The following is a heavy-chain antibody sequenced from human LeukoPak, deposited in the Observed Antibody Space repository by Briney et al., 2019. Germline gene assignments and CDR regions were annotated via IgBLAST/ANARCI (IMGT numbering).Heavy chain of an antibody. CDR1: GFTFSSYS. D-gene: IGHD3-10*02. CDR2: ISSSSSYI. Sequence: GGSLRLSCAASGFTFSSYSMNWVRQAPGKGLEWVSSISSSSSYIYYADSVKGRFTISRDYAKNSLYLQMNSLRAEDTAVYYCARGSVPLFDYWGQGTLVTVSS. J-gene: IGHJ4*02. V-gene: IGHV3-21*01. CDR3: ARGSVPLFDY.